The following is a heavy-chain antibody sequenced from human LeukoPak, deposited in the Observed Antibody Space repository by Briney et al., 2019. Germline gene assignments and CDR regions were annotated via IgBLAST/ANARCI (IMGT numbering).Heavy chain of an antibody. CDR2: ISSSSSYI. D-gene: IGHD2-21*02. CDR1: GFTFSSYS. J-gene: IGHJ4*02. Sequence: GGSLRLSCAASGFTFSSYSMNWVRQAPGKGLEWVSSISSSSSYIYYADSVKGRFTISRDNAKNSLYLQVNSLRAEDTAVYYCARGRAYCGGDCYSGPDYWGQGTLVTVSS. CDR3: ARGRAYCGGDCYSGPDY. V-gene: IGHV3-21*01.